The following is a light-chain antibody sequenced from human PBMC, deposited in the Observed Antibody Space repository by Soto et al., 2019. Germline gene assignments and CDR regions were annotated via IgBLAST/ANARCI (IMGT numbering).Light chain of an antibody. CDR3: QQYNNYWT. V-gene: IGKV1-5*03. CDR1: QSISFW. Sequence: DIQMTQSPSTLSASVGDRVTITCRASQSISFWLAWYQQKPGKAPKLLIYKASTLESGVPSRFSGSGFGTEFTLTISSLQPDDFATYYCQQYNNYWTFGQGTKVDIK. J-gene: IGKJ1*01. CDR2: KAS.